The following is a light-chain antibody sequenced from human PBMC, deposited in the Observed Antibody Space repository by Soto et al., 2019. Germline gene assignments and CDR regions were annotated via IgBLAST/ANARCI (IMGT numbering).Light chain of an antibody. V-gene: IGKV3-20*01. CDR3: QQYGSSGT. Sequence: EIVFTQSPGTLSLSPGERATLSCRASQSVSSSYLAWYQQKPGQAPRLLIYDASSRATGIPDRFSGSGSGTDFTLTISRLEPEDFAVYYCQQYGSSGTFGQGTKVDI. CDR1: QSVSSSY. J-gene: IGKJ1*01. CDR2: DAS.